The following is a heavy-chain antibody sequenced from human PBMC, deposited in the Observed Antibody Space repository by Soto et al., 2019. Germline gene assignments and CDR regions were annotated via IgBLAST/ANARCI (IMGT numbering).Heavy chain of an antibody. D-gene: IGHD6-19*01. V-gene: IGHV1-46*01. CDR1: GYRLTSNY. CDR2: INPSGGTT. Sequence: QVQLVQSGAEVKKPGASVKVSCTASGYRLTSNYIHWVRQAPGEGLEWMGKINPSGGTTRYGQKFQGRVTMTRDTSTSTVYMEMSSLRSEDTAVYYCARGEPHSSGWNFDFWGQGTVVIVSP. J-gene: IGHJ4*02. CDR3: ARGEPHSSGWNFDF.